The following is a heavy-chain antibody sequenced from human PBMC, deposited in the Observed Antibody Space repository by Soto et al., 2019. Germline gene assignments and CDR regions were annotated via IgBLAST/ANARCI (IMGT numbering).Heavy chain of an antibody. CDR1: GFTFSDYA. CDR3: AKGSSVVHHMAV. V-gene: IGHV3-23*01. D-gene: IGHD6-6*01. J-gene: IGHJ6*03. CDR2: VSATAIET. Sequence: ESGGALVQPGGSLRLSCAGFGFTFSDYAMTWVRQAPGKGLEWVSFVSATAIETYSSDSVKGRFTISRDNSNNTLFLQMDNLRGEDSATYYCAKGSSVVHHMAVWGKGTTVTVSS.